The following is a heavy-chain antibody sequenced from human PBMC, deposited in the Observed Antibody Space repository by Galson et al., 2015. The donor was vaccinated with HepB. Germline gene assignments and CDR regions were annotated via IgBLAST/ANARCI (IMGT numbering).Heavy chain of an antibody. J-gene: IGHJ4*02. V-gene: IGHV1-18*04. CDR3: ARDLQPQITILEGGYFDY. Sequence: SVKVSCKASGYTFTSYGISWVRQAPGQGLEWMGWISAYNGNTNYAQKLQGRVTMTTDTSTSTAYMELRSLRSDDTAVYYCARDLQPQITILEGGYFDYWGQGTLVTVSS. CDR2: ISAYNGNT. CDR1: GYTFTSYG. D-gene: IGHD3-3*01.